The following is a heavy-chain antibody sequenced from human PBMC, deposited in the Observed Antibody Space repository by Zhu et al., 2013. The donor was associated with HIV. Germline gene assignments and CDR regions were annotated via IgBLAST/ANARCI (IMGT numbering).Heavy chain of an antibody. V-gene: IGHV4-59*08. CDR1: RGSVSDYY. CDR3: ARQEGLGTGFDS. CDR2: VDHSGTS. Sequence: QVQLQESGPRLAKPSETLSLTCTVSRGSVSDYYWHWIRHTPGRGLEWIGTVDHSGTSTYNPSLKSRLTIVLNTTKNQFFLRLTSLTATDTATYHCARQEGLGTGFDSWGPGILVIVS. D-gene: IGHD3-10*01. J-gene: IGHJ5*01.